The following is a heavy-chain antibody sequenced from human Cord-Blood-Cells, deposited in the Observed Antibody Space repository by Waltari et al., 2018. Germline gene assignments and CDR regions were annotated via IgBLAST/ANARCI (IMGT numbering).Heavy chain of an antibody. D-gene: IGHD2-15*01. V-gene: IGHV1-18*01. CDR1: GYTFTSYG. CDR3: ARDTLVGYCSGGSCYSNFDY. CDR2: ISAYNGNT. J-gene: IGHJ4*02. Sequence: QVQLVQSGAEVKKPGASVKVSCKASGYTFTSYGISWVRPATGQGLEWMGWISAYNGNTNYAQKLQGRVTMTTDTSTSTAYMELRSLRSDDTAVYYCARDTLVGYCSGGSCYSNFDYWGQGTLVTVSS.